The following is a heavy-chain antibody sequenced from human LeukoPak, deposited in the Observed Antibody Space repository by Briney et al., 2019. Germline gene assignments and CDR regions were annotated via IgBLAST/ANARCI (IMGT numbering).Heavy chain of an antibody. CDR3: ARGGEGSGWYGSYNYYYGMDV. Sequence: SSQTLSLTCTVAGGSTSSYHWSWIRQPPGKGLEWIGHIYYSGSTNYNPSLKSRVTMSVDTSRNQFSLKLRSVTAADTAVYYCARGGEGSGWYGSYNYYYGMDVWGQGTTVTVSS. V-gene: IGHV4-59*01. CDR1: GGSTSSYH. J-gene: IGHJ6*02. D-gene: IGHD6-19*01. CDR2: IYYSGST.